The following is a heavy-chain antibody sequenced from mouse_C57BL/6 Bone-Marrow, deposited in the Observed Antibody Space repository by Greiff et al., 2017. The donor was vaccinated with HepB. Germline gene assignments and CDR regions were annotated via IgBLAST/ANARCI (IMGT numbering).Heavy chain of an antibody. V-gene: IGHV14-4*01. D-gene: IGHD4-1*01. Sequence: EVKVVESGAELVRPGASVKLSCTASGFNIKDDYMHWVKQRPEQGLEWIGWIDPENGDTEYASKFQGKATITADTSSNTAYLQLSSLTSEDTAVYYCTTGWDPAWFAYWGQGTLVTVSA. CDR2: IDPENGDT. J-gene: IGHJ3*01. CDR1: GFNIKDDY. CDR3: TTGWDPAWFAY.